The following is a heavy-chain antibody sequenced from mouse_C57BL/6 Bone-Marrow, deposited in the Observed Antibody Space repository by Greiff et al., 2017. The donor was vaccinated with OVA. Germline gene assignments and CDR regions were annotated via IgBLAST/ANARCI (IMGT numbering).Heavy chain of an antibody. CDR1: GYAFTNYL. CDR3: ARRRWLAMDY. J-gene: IGHJ4*01. CDR2: INPGSGGT. V-gene: IGHV1-54*01. D-gene: IGHD2-3*01. Sequence: VQLKESGAELVRPGTSVKVSCKASGYAFTNYLIEWVKQRPGQGLEWIGVINPGSGGTNYNEKFKGKATLTADKSSSTAYMQLSSLTSEDSAVYFCARRRWLAMDYWGQGTSVTVSS.